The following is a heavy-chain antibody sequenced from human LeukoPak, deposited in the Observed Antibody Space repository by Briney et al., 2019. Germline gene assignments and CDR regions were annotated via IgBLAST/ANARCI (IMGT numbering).Heavy chain of an antibody. Sequence: GGSLRLSCAAPGFTFSSYWMSWVRQAPGKGLEWVANIKHDGSERYYVDSVKGRFTISRDNAKNSLYLQMNSLRAEDTAVYYCAGSTGWARYFDYWGQGTLVTVSS. CDR2: IKHDGSER. D-gene: IGHD6-19*01. CDR1: GFTFSSYW. CDR3: AGSTGWARYFDY. V-gene: IGHV3-7*05. J-gene: IGHJ4*02.